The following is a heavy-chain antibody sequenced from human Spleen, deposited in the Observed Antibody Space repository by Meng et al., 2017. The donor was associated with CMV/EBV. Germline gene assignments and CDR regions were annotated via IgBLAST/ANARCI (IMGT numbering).Heavy chain of an antibody. D-gene: IGHD2/OR15-2a*01. CDR3: ARKVILFKGWFDS. V-gene: IGHV1-2*02. J-gene: IGHJ5*01. CDR2: INPNSGGT. Sequence: ASVKVSCKASGYTFTGYYMHWVRQAPGQGLEWMGWINPNSGGTKYAQKFQGRVTMTRDTSISTAYMELNSLGSDDTAVYYCARKVILFKGWFDSWGQGSLVTVSS. CDR1: GYTFTGYY.